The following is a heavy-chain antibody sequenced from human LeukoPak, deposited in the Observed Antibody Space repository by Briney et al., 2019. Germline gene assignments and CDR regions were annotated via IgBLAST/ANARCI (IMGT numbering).Heavy chain of an antibody. J-gene: IGHJ6*03. CDR3: AREYGDYSPPYYYYYYYMDV. CDR2: ISHRGST. Sequence: SETLSLTCAVYGGSFTDYYWSWIRQSPGKGLEWIGEISHRGSTNYNPSLKSRVTISIDTSKNQFSLKPSSVTAADTSVYYCAREYGDYSPPYYYYYYYMDVWGKGTTVTVSS. D-gene: IGHD4-17*01. V-gene: IGHV4-34*01. CDR1: GGSFTDYY.